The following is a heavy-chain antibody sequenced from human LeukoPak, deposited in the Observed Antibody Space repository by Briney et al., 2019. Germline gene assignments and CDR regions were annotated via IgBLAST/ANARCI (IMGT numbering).Heavy chain of an antibody. D-gene: IGHD3-22*01. J-gene: IGHJ4*02. CDR3: ASGTSGYYYV. V-gene: IGHV1-46*01. Sequence: ASVKVSCKASGYTFTSYYMHWVRQAPGQGLEWMGIINPGGGSTSYAQKFQGRDTMTRHMSTSTVYMEASSPSSEDTAVYYCASGTSGYYYVWGQGTLVTVSS. CDR2: INPGGGST. CDR1: GYTFTSYY.